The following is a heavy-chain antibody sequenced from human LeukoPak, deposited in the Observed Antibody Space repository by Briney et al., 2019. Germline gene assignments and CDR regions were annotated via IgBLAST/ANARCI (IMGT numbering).Heavy chain of an antibody. CDR3: ARDNAYKDY. V-gene: IGHV1-2*02. CDR1: GYTSTGYY. CDR2: VIPASGGT. D-gene: IGHD5-24*01. Sequence: ASVKVSCKASGYTSTGYYIHWVRQAPGQGLEWMGWVIPASGGTNYAQKFQGRVTMTRDTSISTAYMELSSLRSDDTAVYYCARDNAYKDYWGQGTLVTVSS. J-gene: IGHJ4*02.